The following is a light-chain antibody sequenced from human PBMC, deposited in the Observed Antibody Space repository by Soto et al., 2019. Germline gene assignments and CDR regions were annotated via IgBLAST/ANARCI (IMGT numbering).Light chain of an antibody. CDR1: SSDVGGYNY. V-gene: IGLV2-14*01. Sequence: QSALTQPASVSGSPGQSITISCTGTSSDVGGYNYVSWYQHHPGKAPKLMIYEVSNRPSGVSNRFSGSKSGNTASLTISGLQAEDEADYYCTSYTISSTQVFGTGTKVTVL. CDR3: TSYTISSTQV. CDR2: EVS. J-gene: IGLJ1*01.